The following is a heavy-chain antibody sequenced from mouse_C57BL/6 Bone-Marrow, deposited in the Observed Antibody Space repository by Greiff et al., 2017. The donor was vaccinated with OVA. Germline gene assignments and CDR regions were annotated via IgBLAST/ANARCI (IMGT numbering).Heavy chain of an antibody. V-gene: IGHV5-16*01. D-gene: IGHD1-1*01. CDR1: GFAFSDYY. CDR3: ARDCAVVGYFDV. J-gene: IGHJ1*03. Sequence: EVKLVESEGGLVQPGSSMKLSCTASGFAFSDYYMAWVRQVPEKGLEWVANINYDGSSTYYLDHLKSRFIISRDNATNILYLQMSSLKSEDTSTDYCARDCAVVGYFDVWGTGTTVTVSS. CDR2: INYDGSST.